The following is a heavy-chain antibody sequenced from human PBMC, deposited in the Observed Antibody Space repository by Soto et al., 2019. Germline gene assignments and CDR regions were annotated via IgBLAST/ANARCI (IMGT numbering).Heavy chain of an antibody. CDR3: AREGGASPAMDLDF. CDR1: ADNIPVYY. CDR2: ISPHSGGA. D-gene: IGHD1-26*01. Sequence: VKVSCNAAADNIPVYYISWVRQAPGQRLEWMGWISPHSGGANYAQKIQGRVTVTRDTSISTAYMELSSLRSDDTAVYFCAREGGASPAMDLDFWGQGTLVTVSS. J-gene: IGHJ4*02. V-gene: IGHV1-2*02.